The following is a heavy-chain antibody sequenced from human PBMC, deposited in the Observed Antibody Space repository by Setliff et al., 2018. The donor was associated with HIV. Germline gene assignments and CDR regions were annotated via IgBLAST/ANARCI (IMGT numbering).Heavy chain of an antibody. J-gene: IGHJ4*02. CDR2: IVPVLGIT. CDR1: GGTFNNDA. CDR3: ARDRLGHIDRPYFDY. Sequence: GASVKVSCKASGGTFNNDAISWVRQAPGQGLEWMGGIVPVLGITNYSPKFQGRVTITTDESTTTAYMDLSSLRSEDTAVYYCARDRLGHIDRPYFDYWGQGTLVTVSS. V-gene: IGHV1-69*10. D-gene: IGHD2-21*01.